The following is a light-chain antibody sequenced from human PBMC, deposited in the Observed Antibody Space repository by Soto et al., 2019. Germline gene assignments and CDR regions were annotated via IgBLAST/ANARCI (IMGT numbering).Light chain of an antibody. Sequence: EIVMTQSPATLSVSPGERATLSCRASQSVGSNLAWYQQKPGQAPRLLIYGASTRATGIPARFSGSGSGTEFTLTISSLQSEDFAIYFCQQYNNWPPERTFRQGTKVEIK. J-gene: IGKJ1*01. CDR1: QSVGSN. V-gene: IGKV3-15*01. CDR2: GAS. CDR3: QQYNNWPPERT.